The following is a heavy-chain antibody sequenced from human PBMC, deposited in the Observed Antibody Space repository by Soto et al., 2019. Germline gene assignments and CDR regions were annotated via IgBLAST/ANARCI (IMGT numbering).Heavy chain of an antibody. D-gene: IGHD6-6*01. J-gene: IGHJ6*03. V-gene: IGHV3-33*01. CDR2: IWYDGSNK. CDR1: GFTFSSYG. CDR3: ARASAHYYYYYYMDV. Sequence: QVQLVESGGGVVLPGRSLRLSCAASGFTFSSYGMHWVRQAPGKGLEWVAVIWYDGSNKYYADSVKGRFTISRDNSKNTLYLQMNGLRAEDTVVYYCARASAHYYYYYYMDVWDKGTTVTVSS.